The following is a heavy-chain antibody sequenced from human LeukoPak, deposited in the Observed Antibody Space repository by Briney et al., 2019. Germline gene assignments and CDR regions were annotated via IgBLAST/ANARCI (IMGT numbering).Heavy chain of an antibody. D-gene: IGHD6-13*01. CDR1: GFTFSTYW. CDR3: ARGPSHSSSWYGLDD. J-gene: IGHJ4*02. Sequence: PGGSLRLSCAASGFTFSTYWMHWVRQGPGKGLVWVSRINADGSTTTYADSVKGRFTISRGNAKNTLYLQMNSLRAEDTAIYYCARGPSHSSSWYGLDDWGQGALVTVFS. CDR2: INADGSTT. V-gene: IGHV3-74*01.